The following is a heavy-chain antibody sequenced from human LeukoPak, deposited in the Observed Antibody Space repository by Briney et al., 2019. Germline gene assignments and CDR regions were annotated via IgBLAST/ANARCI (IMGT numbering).Heavy chain of an antibody. CDR3: AVIAAAAGIFRY. CDR1: GYTFTSYG. D-gene: IGHD6-13*01. J-gene: IGHJ4*02. V-gene: IGHV1-2*04. Sequence: ASVKVSCKASGYTFTSYGISWVRQAPGQGLEWMGWINPNSGGTNYAQKFQGWATMTRDTSISTAYMELSRLRSDDTAVYYCAVIAAAAGIFRYWGQGTLVTVSS. CDR2: INPNSGGT.